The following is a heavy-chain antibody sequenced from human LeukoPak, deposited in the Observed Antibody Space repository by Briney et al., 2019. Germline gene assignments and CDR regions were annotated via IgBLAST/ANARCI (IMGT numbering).Heavy chain of an antibody. CDR1: GFTFSSYG. CDR3: AKNYYDSSGYYWFDY. Sequence: GGSLRLSCAASGFTFSSYGMHWVRQASGKGLEWVAVIWYDGSNKYYADSVKGRFTISRDNSKNTLYLQMNSLRAEDTAVYYCAKNYYDSSGYYWFDYWGQGTLVTVSS. CDR2: IWYDGSNK. D-gene: IGHD3-22*01. J-gene: IGHJ4*02. V-gene: IGHV3-33*06.